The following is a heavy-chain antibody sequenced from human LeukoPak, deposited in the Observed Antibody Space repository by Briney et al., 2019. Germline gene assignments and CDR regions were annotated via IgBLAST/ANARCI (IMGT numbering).Heavy chain of an antibody. Sequence: ASVKVSCKASGGNFRSYAINWVRQAPGQGLEWMGGIIPMFGTANHAQKFQGRVTITADESTSTVYMELSSLRSEDTAVYYCAKVGVTIFGVVHFVFDIWGQGTMVTVSS. J-gene: IGHJ3*02. CDR3: AKVGVTIFGVVHFVFDI. CDR1: GGNFRSYA. V-gene: IGHV1-69*13. D-gene: IGHD3-3*01. CDR2: IIPMFGTA.